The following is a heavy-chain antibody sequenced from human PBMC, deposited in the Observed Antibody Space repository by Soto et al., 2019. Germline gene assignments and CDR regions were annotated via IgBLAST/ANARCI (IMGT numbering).Heavy chain of an antibody. CDR3: ARGFWSGSGYHFDY. CDR2: LSGGGDRT. D-gene: IGHD3-3*01. J-gene: IGHJ4*02. V-gene: IGHV3-23*01. Sequence: GGSLRLSCAASGFTFSDYAMTWVRQTPGKGLKWVSTLSGGGDRTYYADSVKGRFTINPDTSQNQLSLQLNSVTPEDTAVYYCARGFWSGSGYHFDYWGQGTLVTVSS. CDR1: GFTFSDYA.